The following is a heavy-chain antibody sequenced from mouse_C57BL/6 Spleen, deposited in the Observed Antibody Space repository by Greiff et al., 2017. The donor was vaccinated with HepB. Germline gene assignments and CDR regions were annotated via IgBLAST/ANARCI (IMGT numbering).Heavy chain of an antibody. J-gene: IGHJ3*01. CDR3: ARGEY. CDR1: GYTFTSYW. Sequence: QVQLQQSGAELVKPGASVKLSCKASGYTFTSYWMQWVKQRPGQGLEWIGEIDPSDSYTNYNQKFKGKATLTVDTSSSTAYMQLSSLTSEDSAVYYCARGEYWGQGTLVTVSA. V-gene: IGHV1-50*01. CDR2: IDPSDSYT.